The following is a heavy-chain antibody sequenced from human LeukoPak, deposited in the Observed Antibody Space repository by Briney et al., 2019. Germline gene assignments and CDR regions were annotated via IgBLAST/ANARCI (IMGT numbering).Heavy chain of an antibody. J-gene: IGHJ4*02. D-gene: IGHD6-13*01. CDR3: ARLPSGYSSSWYEGD. CDR2: IYYSGST. V-gene: IGHV4-59*08. Sequence: TSETLSLTCTVSGGSISSYYWSWLRQPPGKGLEWVGYIYYSGSTNYNPSLKSRVTISVDTSKNQFSLKLSSVTAADTAVYYCARLPSGYSSSWYEGDWGQGTLVTVSS. CDR1: GGSISSYY.